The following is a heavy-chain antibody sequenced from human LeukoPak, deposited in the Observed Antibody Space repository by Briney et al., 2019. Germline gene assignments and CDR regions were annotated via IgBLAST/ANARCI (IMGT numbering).Heavy chain of an antibody. CDR3: ARSVVPFPPLNNWFDP. CDR2: IYPGDSDT. D-gene: IGHD2-2*01. V-gene: IGHV5-51*01. J-gene: IGHJ5*02. CDR1: GYSFTSYW. Sequence: HGESLQISCQGSGYSFTSYWIGWVRQLPGKGLEWMGIIYPGDSDTRYSPSFQGQVTISADKSISTAYLQWSSLKASDTAMYYCARSVVPFPPLNNWFDPWGQGTLVTVSS.